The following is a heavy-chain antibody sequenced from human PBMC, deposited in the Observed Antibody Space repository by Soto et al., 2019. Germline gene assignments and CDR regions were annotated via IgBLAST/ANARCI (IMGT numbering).Heavy chain of an antibody. CDR3: ARGPGGAWAHYFDY. CDR2: FFQSGTT. J-gene: IGHJ4*02. V-gene: IGHV4-38-2*02. D-gene: IGHD4-17*01. CDR1: GFSITSGYY. Sequence: SETLSLTCTVYGFSITSGYYWGWIRQPPGKGLEWIGSFFQSGTTSYTPSLRSRVTISADTSKNHFSLNLNSVTAADTAVYYCARGPGGAWAHYFDYWGQGTLVTVSS.